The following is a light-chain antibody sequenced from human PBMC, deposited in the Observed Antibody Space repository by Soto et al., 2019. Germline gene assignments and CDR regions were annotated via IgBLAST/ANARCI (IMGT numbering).Light chain of an antibody. CDR1: QSLSS. V-gene: IGKV3-20*01. CDR3: HQYGRSPPYT. J-gene: IGKJ2*01. CDR2: GAS. Sequence: EIVLTQSPGTLSLSPGERATLSCRASQSLSSLAWYQQKPGQAPRLLIYGASSRATGIPDRFSGSGSGTDFTLTISRLEPEDFAVYYCHQYGRSPPYTFGQGTKLEIK.